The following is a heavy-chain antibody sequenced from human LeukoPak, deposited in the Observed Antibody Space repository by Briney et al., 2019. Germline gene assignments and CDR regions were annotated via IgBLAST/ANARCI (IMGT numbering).Heavy chain of an antibody. Sequence: SETLSLTCAVYGGSFSGYYWSWIRQPPGKGLEWIGEINHSGSTNYNPSLKSRVTISVDTSKNQFSLKLSSVTAADTAVYYCAREAYYDSSGYYPLDYWGQGTLVTVSS. CDR2: INHSGST. V-gene: IGHV4-34*01. CDR3: AREAYYDSSGYYPLDY. CDR1: GGSFSGYY. D-gene: IGHD3-22*01. J-gene: IGHJ4*02.